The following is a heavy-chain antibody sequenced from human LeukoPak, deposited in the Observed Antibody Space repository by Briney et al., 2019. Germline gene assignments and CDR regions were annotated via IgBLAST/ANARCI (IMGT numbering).Heavy chain of an antibody. CDR2: ISGSGGST. V-gene: IGHV3-23*01. Sequence: GGSLRLSCAASGFTFSSYALSWVRQAPGKGLEWVSAISGSGGSTYYADSVKGRFTISRGNSKNTLYLQMNSLRAEDTAVYYCANPLWQQPERNWFDPWGQGTLVTVSS. D-gene: IGHD6-13*01. CDR3: ANPLWQQPERNWFDP. J-gene: IGHJ5*02. CDR1: GFTFSSYA.